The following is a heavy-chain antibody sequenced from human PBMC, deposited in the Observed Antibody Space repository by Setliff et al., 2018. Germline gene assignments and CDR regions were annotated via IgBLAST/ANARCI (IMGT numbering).Heavy chain of an antibody. Sequence: ASVKVSCKASGYTFTSYGISWVRQAPGQGLEWMGWISTYNGDTDYAQKLQDRLTMTTDTSTSTAYMELRSLRSDDTAVYYCARRGSGFLDYWGQGTLVTVSS. J-gene: IGHJ4*02. CDR1: GYTFTSYG. V-gene: IGHV1-18*01. CDR2: ISTYNGDT. CDR3: ARRGSGFLDY. D-gene: IGHD1-26*01.